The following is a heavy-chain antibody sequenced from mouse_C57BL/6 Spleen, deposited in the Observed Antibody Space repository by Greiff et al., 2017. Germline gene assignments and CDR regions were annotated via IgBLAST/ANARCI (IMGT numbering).Heavy chain of an antibody. D-gene: IGHD2-2*01. V-gene: IGHV5-17*01. Sequence: EVQLVESGGGLVKPGGSLKLSCAASGFTFSDYGMHWVRQAPEKGLEWVAYISSGSSTIYYADTVKGRFTISRDNVKNTLFLQMTSLRSEDTAMYYCAREGLEYYYAMDYWGQGTSVTVSS. CDR1: GFTFSDYG. CDR3: AREGLEYYYAMDY. J-gene: IGHJ4*01. CDR2: ISSGSSTI.